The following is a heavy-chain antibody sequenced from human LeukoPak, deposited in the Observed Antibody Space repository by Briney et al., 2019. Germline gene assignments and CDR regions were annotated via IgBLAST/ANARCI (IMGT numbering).Heavy chain of an antibody. CDR2: IYPGASYI. J-gene: IGHJ6*02. Sequence: GESLKISCRGSGYSFTSHFIAWVRQMPGKGLEWMGMIYPGASYIKYSPSFQGQVTISADKSFSTAYLQWSSLKASDTAMYYCARHMLMVPGYYAMDVWGQGTTVTVSS. V-gene: IGHV5-51*01. CDR3: ARHMLMVPGYYAMDV. CDR1: GYSFTSHF. D-gene: IGHD2-8*01.